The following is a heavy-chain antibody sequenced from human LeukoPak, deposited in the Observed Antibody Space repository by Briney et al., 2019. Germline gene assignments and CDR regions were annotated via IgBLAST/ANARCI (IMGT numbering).Heavy chain of an antibody. V-gene: IGHV4-38-2*02. CDR1: GYSISSGYY. D-gene: IGHD6-13*01. Sequence: SETLSLTCTVSGYSISSGYYWGWIRQPPGKGLEWSGSIYHSGSTYYNPSLKSRVTISVDTSKNQFSLKLSSVTAADTAVYYCARWSIAAADDAFDIWGQGTMVTVSS. CDR2: IYHSGST. CDR3: ARWSIAAADDAFDI. J-gene: IGHJ3*02.